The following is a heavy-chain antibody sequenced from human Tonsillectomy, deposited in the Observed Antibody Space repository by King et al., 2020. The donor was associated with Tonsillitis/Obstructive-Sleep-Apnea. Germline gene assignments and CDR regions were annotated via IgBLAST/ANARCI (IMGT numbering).Heavy chain of an antibody. Sequence: VQLVESGAEVKKPGASVKVSCKASGYTFTSYYMHWVRQDPGQGLEWMGIINSSWGSTIYAQKFQGRVTMTRDTSTRKVYMELSSLGSEDTAVYYCAGEGDSSHAFDIWGQGTMVTVSS. J-gene: IGHJ3*02. V-gene: IGHV1-46*01. D-gene: IGHD6-19*01. CDR1: GYTFTSYY. CDR2: INSSWGST. CDR3: AGEGDSSHAFDI.